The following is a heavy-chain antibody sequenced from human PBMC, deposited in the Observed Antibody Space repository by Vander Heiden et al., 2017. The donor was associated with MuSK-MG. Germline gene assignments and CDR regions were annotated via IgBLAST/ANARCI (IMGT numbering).Heavy chain of an antibody. CDR2: ISANTGNT. D-gene: IGHD3-16*01. CDR3: SRDPWGGAFDI. Sequence: QVQLVQSGAEVKKPGASVKVSCKASGYTFTSYGISWVRQAPGQGLEWMRWISANTGNTNHAQKLQGRLTMTTDTATSTAYMELRSLSFDDTALYYCSRDPWGGAFDICGQVTMVTVP. J-gene: IGHJ3*02. V-gene: IGHV1-18*01. CDR1: GYTFTSYG.